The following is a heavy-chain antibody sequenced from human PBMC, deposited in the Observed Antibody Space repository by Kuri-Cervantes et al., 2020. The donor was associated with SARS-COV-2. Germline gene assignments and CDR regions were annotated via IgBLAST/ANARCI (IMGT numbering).Heavy chain of an antibody. D-gene: IGHD3-10*01. Sequence: SETLSLTCTVSGGSISSGGYYWSWIRQHPGKGLEWIGYIYYSGSTYYNPSLKSRVTISVDTSKNQFSPKLSSVTAADTAVYYCARGGYGSGSYYNDPNEYYYYGMDVWGQGTTVTVSS. CDR2: IYYSGST. V-gene: IGHV4-31*03. CDR3: ARGGYGSGSYYNDPNEYYYYGMDV. J-gene: IGHJ6*02. CDR1: GGSISSGGYY.